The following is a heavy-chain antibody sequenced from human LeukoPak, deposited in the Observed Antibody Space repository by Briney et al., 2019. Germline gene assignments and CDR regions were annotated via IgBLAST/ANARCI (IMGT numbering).Heavy chain of an antibody. V-gene: IGHV1-69*04. J-gene: IGHJ6*02. CDR3: ARALYDSSGYYYGASDYGMDV. CDR2: IIPILGIA. Sequence: ASVKVSCKASGGTFSSYAISWVRQAPGQGLEWMGRIIPILGIANYAQKFQGRVTITADKSTSTAYMELSSLRSEDTAVYYCARALYDSSGYYYGASDYGMDVWGQGTTVTVSS. D-gene: IGHD3-22*01. CDR1: GGTFSSYA.